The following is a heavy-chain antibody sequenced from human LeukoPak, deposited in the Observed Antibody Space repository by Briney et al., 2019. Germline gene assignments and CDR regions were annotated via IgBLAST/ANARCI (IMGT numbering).Heavy chain of an antibody. J-gene: IGHJ6*02. CDR3: ARAPYYRSGSYYNSNYYYGMDV. V-gene: IGHV4-61*01. D-gene: IGHD3-10*01. Sequence: PSETLSLTCTVSGGSVSSGSYYWSWIRQPPGKGLEWIGYIYYSGSTNYNPSLKSRVTISVDTSKNQFSLKLSSVTAADTAVYYCARAPYYRSGSYYNSNYYYGMDVWGQGTTVTVSS. CDR2: IYYSGST. CDR1: GGSVSSGSYY.